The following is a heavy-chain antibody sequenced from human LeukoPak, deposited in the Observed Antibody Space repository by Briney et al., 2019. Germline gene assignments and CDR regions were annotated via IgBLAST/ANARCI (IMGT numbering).Heavy chain of an antibody. D-gene: IGHD2-2*01. CDR2: INHSGST. J-gene: IGHJ4*02. CDR1: GGSFSGYY. Sequence: SETLSLTCAVYGGSFSGYYWSWIRQPPGKGLEWIGEINHSGSTNYNPSLKSRVTISVDTSKNQFSLKLSSVTAADTAVYYCARVGCSSTSCYRRVRGAIDYWGQGTLVTVSS. V-gene: IGHV4-34*01. CDR3: ARVGCSSTSCYRRVRGAIDY.